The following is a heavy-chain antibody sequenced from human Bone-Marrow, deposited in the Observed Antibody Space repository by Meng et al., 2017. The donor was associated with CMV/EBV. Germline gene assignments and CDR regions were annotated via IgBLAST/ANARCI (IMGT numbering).Heavy chain of an antibody. D-gene: IGHD3-3*01. V-gene: IGHV1-8*01. J-gene: IGHJ6*02. CDR3: ARSPTIFGVASGGGMDV. CDR2: MNPNTGNT. Sequence: ASVKVSCKTSGYTFTSYDINWVRQATGQGLEWMGWMNPNTGNTGVAQKFQDRVTMTRDTSITTAYMELSSLRSEDTAVYYCARSPTIFGVASGGGMDVWGQGTTVTVSS. CDR1: GYTFTSYD.